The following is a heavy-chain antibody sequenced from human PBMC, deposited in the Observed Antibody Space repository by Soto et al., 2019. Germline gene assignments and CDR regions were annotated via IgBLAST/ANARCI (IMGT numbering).Heavy chain of an antibody. Sequence: PSETLSLTCTVSGGSISSSSYYWGWIRQPPGKGLEWIGSIYYSGSTYYNPSLKSRVTISVDTSKNQFSLKLSSVTAADTAVYYCSRGPDSLGPGAFDIWAQGKMVTVSS. J-gene: IGHJ3*02. CDR1: GGSISSSSYY. D-gene: IGHD3-22*01. CDR2: IYYSGST. CDR3: SRGPDSLGPGAFDI. V-gene: IGHV4-39*07.